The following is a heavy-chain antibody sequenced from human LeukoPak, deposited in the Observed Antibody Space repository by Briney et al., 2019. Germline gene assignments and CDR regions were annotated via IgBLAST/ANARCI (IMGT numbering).Heavy chain of an antibody. J-gene: IGHJ4*02. D-gene: IGHD6-13*01. CDR2: IYSSGST. V-gene: IGHV4-39*01. CDR3: AKLTVYSNSWPD. Sequence: SETLSLTCTVSGGSISSSSYYWGWIRQPPGKGLEWIGSIYSSGSTYYNPSLKSRVTMSVDTSKNQFSLKLSSVTAADTAVYYCAKLTVYSNSWPDWGQGTLVTVSS. CDR1: GGSISSSSYY.